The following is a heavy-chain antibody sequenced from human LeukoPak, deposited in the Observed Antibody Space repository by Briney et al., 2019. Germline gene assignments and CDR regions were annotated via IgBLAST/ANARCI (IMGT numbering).Heavy chain of an antibody. CDR3: ARETPPYYYDSSGYHLGAFDI. CDR1: GYTFTSYY. D-gene: IGHD3-22*01. J-gene: IGHJ3*02. Sequence: ASVKVSCKASGYTFTSYYMHWVRQAPGQGLEWMGIINPSGGSTSYAQKFQGRVTMTRDTSISTAYMELSRLRSDDTAVYYCARETPPYYYDSSGYHLGAFDIWGQGTMATVSS. CDR2: INPSGGST. V-gene: IGHV1-46*01.